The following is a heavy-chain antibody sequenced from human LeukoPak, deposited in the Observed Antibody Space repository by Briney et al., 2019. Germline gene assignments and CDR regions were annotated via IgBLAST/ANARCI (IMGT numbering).Heavy chain of an antibody. CDR2: ISAYNGNT. Sequence: ASVKVSCKASGYTFTSYGISWVRQAPGQGLKWMGWISAYNGNTNYAQKLQGRVTMTTDTSTSTAYMELRSLRSDDTAVYYCARDDIAAAPYPFDYWGQGTLVTVSS. J-gene: IGHJ4*02. V-gene: IGHV1-18*04. CDR1: GYTFTSYG. D-gene: IGHD6-13*01. CDR3: ARDDIAAAPYPFDY.